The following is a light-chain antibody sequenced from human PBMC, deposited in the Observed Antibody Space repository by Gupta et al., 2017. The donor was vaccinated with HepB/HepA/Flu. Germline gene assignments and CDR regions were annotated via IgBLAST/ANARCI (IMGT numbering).Light chain of an antibody. J-gene: IGKJ4*01. CDR1: QGISNR. Sequence: DIKMIQSPSSVSASVGDRVTITCRASQGISNRLAWYQQKPGEAPKLLMYSASMLQTGVPLRFSGSGSGTDFTLTISSLQPEDFATYYCQQFDNFPLTFGGGTKVESK. CDR2: SAS. V-gene: IGKV1-12*01. CDR3: QQFDNFPLT.